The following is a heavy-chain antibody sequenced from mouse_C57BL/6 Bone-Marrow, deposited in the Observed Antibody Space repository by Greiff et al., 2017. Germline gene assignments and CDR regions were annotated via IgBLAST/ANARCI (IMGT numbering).Heavy chain of an antibody. J-gene: IGHJ2*01. CDR2: INYDGSST. V-gene: IGHV5-16*01. CDR1: GFTFSDYY. CDR3: ARSSWDYFDY. D-gene: IGHD4-1*01. Sequence: EVMLVESEGGLVQPGSSMKLSCTASGFTFSDYYMAWVRPVPEKGLEWVANINYDGSSTYYLDSLKSRFIISRDNAKNILYLQMSSLKSEDTATYYCARSSWDYFDYWGQGTTLTVSS.